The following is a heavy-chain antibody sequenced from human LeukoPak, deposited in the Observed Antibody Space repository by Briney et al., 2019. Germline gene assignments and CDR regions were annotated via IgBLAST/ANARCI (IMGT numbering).Heavy chain of an antibody. CDR2: IFSSGST. D-gene: IGHD6-19*01. Sequence: SETLSLTCTVSGASISSYYWSWIRQPAGKGPEWIGRIFSSGSTDYNPSLKSRVTMSVDTSKNQFSLKLSSVTAADTAVYYCARHKFSVAGRWSWFDPWGQGTLVTVSS. V-gene: IGHV4-4*07. CDR3: ARHKFSVAGRWSWFDP. J-gene: IGHJ5*02. CDR1: GASISSYY.